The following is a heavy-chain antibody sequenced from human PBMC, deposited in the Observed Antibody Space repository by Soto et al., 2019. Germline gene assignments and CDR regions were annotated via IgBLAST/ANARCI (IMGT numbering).Heavy chain of an antibody. D-gene: IGHD3-10*01. CDR1: GGTFSSYA. CDR3: AAGGVVRGVTRTNSRYYYGMDV. Sequence: QVQLVQSGAEVKKPGSSVKVSCKASGGTFSSYAISWVRQAPGQGLEWMGGIIPIFGTANYAQKFQGRVTITADESTSTAYMELSSLRSEDTAVYYCAAGGVVRGVTRTNSRYYYGMDVWGQGTTVTVSS. V-gene: IGHV1-69*01. J-gene: IGHJ6*02. CDR2: IIPIFGTA.